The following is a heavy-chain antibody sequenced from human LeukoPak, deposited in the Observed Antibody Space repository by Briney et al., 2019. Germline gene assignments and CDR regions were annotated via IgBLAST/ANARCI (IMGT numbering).Heavy chain of an antibody. V-gene: IGHV3-48*01. D-gene: IGHD4-17*01. J-gene: IGHJ4*02. CDR3: ARTTILDY. CDR1: GFTFSSHS. CDR2: ISSSGSII. Sequence: PGGSLRLSCAASGFTFSSHSMDWVRQAPGKGLEWVSYISSSGSIIYYADSVKGRLTISRDNAKNSLYLQMNSLRAEDTAVYYCARTTILDYWGQGTLVTVSS.